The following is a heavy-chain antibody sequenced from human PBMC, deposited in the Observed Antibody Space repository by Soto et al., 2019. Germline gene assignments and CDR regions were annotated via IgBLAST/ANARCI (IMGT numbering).Heavy chain of an antibody. CDR1: GGSISSAGYY. V-gene: IGHV4-31*03. Sequence: QVQLQESGPGLVKPSQTLSLTCTVSGGSISSAGYYWNWFRQHPGKGLEWIGYIYYSGSTYFNPSLKSRITISIDTSKNQYSLKLSSVTAADTAVYYCARDWMGWYFDLWGRGTLDTVSS. D-gene: IGHD2-2*03. CDR2: IYYSGST. J-gene: IGHJ2*01. CDR3: ARDWMGWYFDL.